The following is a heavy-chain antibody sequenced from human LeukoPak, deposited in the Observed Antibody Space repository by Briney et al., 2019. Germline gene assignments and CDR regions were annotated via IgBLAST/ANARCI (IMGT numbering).Heavy chain of an antibody. J-gene: IGHJ5*02. CDR1: GYTITSYA. CDR3: AREGNTVVPWNWFDP. Sequence: ASVKVSCKASGYTITSYAMHWVRQAPGQRLEWMGWINAGNGNAKYSQKFQGRVTITRDTSASTAYMELSSLRSEDTAVYYCAREGNTVVPWNWFDPWGQGTLVTVSS. CDR2: INAGNGNA. V-gene: IGHV1-3*01. D-gene: IGHD4-23*01.